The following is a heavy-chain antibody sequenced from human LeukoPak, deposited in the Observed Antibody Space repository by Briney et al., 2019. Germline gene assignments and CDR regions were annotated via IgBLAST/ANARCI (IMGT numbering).Heavy chain of an antibody. V-gene: IGHV3-33*01. Sequence: GRSLRLSCAASGFTFCSYGMHWIRQAPGKGLEWVAVIWYDGSNKYYADSVKGRFTISRDNSKNTLYLQMNSLRAEDTAVYHCARDFEAYYDILTGCYKGPFDIWGQGTMVTVSS. CDR3: ARDFEAYYDILTGCYKGPFDI. J-gene: IGHJ3*02. CDR2: IWYDGSNK. D-gene: IGHD3-9*01. CDR1: GFTFCSYG.